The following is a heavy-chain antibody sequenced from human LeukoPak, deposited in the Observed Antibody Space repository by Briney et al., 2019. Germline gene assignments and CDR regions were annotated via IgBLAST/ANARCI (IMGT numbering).Heavy chain of an antibody. D-gene: IGHD5-18*01. J-gene: IGHJ5*02. Sequence: GGSPRLSCAASGFTFSSYSMNWVRQAPGKGLEWVSSISSSSSYIYYADSVKGRFTISRDNAKNSLYLQMNNLRAEDTAVYYCAKGGYTAMVPLDPWGQGTLVTVSS. CDR1: GFTFSSYS. CDR3: AKGGYTAMVPLDP. CDR2: ISSSSSYI. V-gene: IGHV3-21*04.